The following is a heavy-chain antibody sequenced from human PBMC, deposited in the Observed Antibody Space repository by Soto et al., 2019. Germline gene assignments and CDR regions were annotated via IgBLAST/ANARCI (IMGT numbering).Heavy chain of an antibody. D-gene: IGHD5-18*01. CDR3: ARDRGGTAMVPFDY. V-gene: IGHV4-4*02. Sequence: QVQLQESGPGLVKPSGTLSLTCAVSGGSISSSNWWSWVRQPPGKGLEWIGEIYHSGSTNYNPSLTSRVTISVDKSKNPFSLKLSTVTAADTAVYYCARDRGGTAMVPFDYWGQGTLVTVSS. CDR1: GGSISSSNW. CDR2: IYHSGST. J-gene: IGHJ4*02.